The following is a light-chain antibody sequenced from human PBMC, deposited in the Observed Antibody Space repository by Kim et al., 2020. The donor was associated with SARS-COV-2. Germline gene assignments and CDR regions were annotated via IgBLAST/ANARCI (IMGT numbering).Light chain of an antibody. CDR1: HSGSKS. V-gene: IGLV3-21*04. Sequence: SYELTQPPSVSVPPGKTARITCGGNHSGSKSVHWYQQKPGQAPVLVIYYDSDRPSGIPERFSGSNSGNTATLTISRVEAGDEADYYCQVWDSSSDHWVFGGGTQLTVL. J-gene: IGLJ3*02. CDR2: YDS. CDR3: QVWDSSSDHWV.